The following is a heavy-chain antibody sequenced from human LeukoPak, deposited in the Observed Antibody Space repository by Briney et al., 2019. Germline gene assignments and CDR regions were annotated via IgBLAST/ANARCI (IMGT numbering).Heavy chain of an antibody. CDR3: ARDRSSFSYAFDI. CDR1: GYTFTSYG. CDR2: ISTYNDDR. J-gene: IGHJ3*02. Sequence: GASVKVPCKASGYTFTSYGISWVRQAPGQGLEWMGWISTYNDDRKYSPKFQGTVTITTDTSASTAYSELSSLRSEDTAVYYCARDRSSFSYAFDIWGQGTMVTVSS. D-gene: IGHD6-6*01. V-gene: IGHV1-18*01.